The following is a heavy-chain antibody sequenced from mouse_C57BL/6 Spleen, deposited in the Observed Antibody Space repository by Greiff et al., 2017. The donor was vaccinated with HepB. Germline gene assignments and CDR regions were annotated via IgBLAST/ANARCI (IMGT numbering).Heavy chain of an antibody. CDR3: ASPDSSGPWFAY. CDR2: INPNNGGT. D-gene: IGHD3-2*02. CDR1: GYTFTDYN. V-gene: IGHV1-22*01. J-gene: IGHJ3*01. Sequence: EVQLQQSGPELVKPGASVKMSCKASGYTFTDYNMHWVKQSHGKSLEWIGYINPNNGGTSYNQKFKGKATLTVNKSSSTAYMELRSLTSEDSAVYYCASPDSSGPWFAYWGQGTLVTVSA.